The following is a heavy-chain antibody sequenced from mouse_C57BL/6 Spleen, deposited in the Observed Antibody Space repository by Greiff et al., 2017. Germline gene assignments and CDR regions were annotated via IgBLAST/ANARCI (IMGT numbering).Heavy chain of an antibody. J-gene: IGHJ4*01. V-gene: IGHV1-39*01. CDR2: INPNYGTT. CDR1: GYSFTDYN. Sequence: LVEPGPELVKPGASVKISCKASGYSFTDYNMNWVKQSNGKSLEWIGVINPNYGTTSYNQQFKGKATLTVDQSSSTAYKQLNSLTSEDSAVYYCARWDGYYAMAYWGQGTSVTVSS. CDR3: ARWDGYYAMAY. D-gene: IGHD2-3*01.